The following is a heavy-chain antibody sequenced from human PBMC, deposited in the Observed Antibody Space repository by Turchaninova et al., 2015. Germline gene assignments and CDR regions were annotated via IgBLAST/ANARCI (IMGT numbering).Heavy chain of an antibody. J-gene: IGHJ4*02. V-gene: IGHV3-11*04. Sequence: QVQLVESGGGWVAHGGSLGLSCVASGFTFSDYYMNWIRQAPGKGLEWVSYISPTSTTIYYAGSVKGRFTISRDNAKNSLYLQMNGLRAEDTAVYYCAKTIRGVDFDFWSQGTLVTVSS. D-gene: IGHD3-10*01. CDR3: AKTIRGVDFDF. CDR2: ISPTSTTI. CDR1: GFTFSDYY.